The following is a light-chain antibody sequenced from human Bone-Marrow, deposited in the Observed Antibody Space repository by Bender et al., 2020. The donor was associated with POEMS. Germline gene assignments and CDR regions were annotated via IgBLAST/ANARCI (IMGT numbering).Light chain of an antibody. V-gene: IGLV2-23*01. CDR2: EGS. CDR1: SSYVETYNL. J-gene: IGLJ1*01. Sequence: QSALTQPASVSGSPGQSITISCTGISSYVETYNLVSWYQQHPGKAPKLMIYEGSKRPSGVSNRFSGSRSGNTASLTISGLQAADEGDYYCASYAGSNTYVFGTGTTVTVL. CDR3: ASYAGSNTYV.